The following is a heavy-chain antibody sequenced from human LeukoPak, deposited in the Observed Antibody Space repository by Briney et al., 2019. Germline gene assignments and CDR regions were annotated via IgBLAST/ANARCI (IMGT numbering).Heavy chain of an antibody. CDR1: GFTFANYA. CDR2: ISSTNAI. D-gene: IGHD1-26*01. V-gene: IGHV3-69-1*02. Sequence: GGSLRLSCAASGFTFANYAMNWFRHTPGKGLEWLSYISSTNAIYYADSVKGRFTISRDNAKESLYLQMNSLRAEDTAVYYCARDDKWVFDYWGQGTLVTVSS. CDR3: ARDDKWVFDY. J-gene: IGHJ4*02.